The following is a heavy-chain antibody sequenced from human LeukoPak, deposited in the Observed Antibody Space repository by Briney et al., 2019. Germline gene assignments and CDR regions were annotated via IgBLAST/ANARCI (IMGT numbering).Heavy chain of an antibody. CDR3: VGCAGNSCYFDY. D-gene: IGHD2/OR15-2a*01. CDR1: GFSFISYW. Sequence: GSLRLSCAASGFSFISYWMSWVRQAPGKGLEWVASIKQDGSAKNYVAFVKGRFTIPRDNAKNLLYLQMNSLRAEDTAVYYCVGCAGNSCYFDYWGQGTLVIVSS. J-gene: IGHJ4*02. CDR2: IKQDGSAK. V-gene: IGHV3-7*01.